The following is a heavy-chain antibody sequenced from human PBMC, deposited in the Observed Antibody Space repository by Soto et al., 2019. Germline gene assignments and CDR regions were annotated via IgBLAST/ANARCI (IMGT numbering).Heavy chain of an antibody. CDR1: GGSVTGGNYY. CDR2: IYYSGST. J-gene: IGHJ4*02. D-gene: IGHD2-21*02. Sequence: SETLSLTCTVSGGSVTGGNYYWSGIRQPPGKGLEWIGHIYYSGSTNYNPSLKSRVTISVDASKNQFPLKLSSVTAADTAIYYCARGPVVTPFVDYWGQGTLVTVSS. V-gene: IGHV4-61*01. CDR3: ARGPVVTPFVDY.